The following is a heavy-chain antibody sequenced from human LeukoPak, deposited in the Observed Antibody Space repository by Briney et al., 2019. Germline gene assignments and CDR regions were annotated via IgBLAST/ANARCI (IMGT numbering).Heavy chain of an antibody. Sequence: PSETLSLTCAVYGGSFSGYYWSWIRQPPGKGLEWIGEISHSGSTNYNPSLKSRVTKSVDTSKNQFSLKLSSVTAADTAVYYCARRRRWYYGSGSYYTAFDYWGQGTLVTVSS. CDR2: ISHSGST. J-gene: IGHJ4*02. CDR1: GGSFSGYY. V-gene: IGHV4-34*01. CDR3: ARRRRWYYGSGSYYTAFDY. D-gene: IGHD3-10*01.